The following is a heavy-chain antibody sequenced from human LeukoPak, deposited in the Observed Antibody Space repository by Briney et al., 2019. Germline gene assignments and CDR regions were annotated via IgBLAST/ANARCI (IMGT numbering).Heavy chain of an antibody. D-gene: IGHD1-26*01. Sequence: ASVKVSCKASGGTFSSYAISWVRRAPGQGLEWMGGIIPIFGTANYAQKFQGRVTITTDESTSTAYMELSSLRSEDTAVYYCARDLFMGGELLWSRGAFDIWGQGTMVTVSS. CDR2: IIPIFGTA. J-gene: IGHJ3*02. V-gene: IGHV1-69*05. CDR3: ARDLFMGGELLWSRGAFDI. CDR1: GGTFSSYA.